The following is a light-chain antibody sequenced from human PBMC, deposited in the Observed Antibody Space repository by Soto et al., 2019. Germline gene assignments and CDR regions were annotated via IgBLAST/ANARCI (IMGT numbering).Light chain of an antibody. CDR2: DAS. V-gene: IGKV3-11*01. J-gene: IGKJ5*01. CDR3: QQYNNWPAIT. CDR1: QSVDKF. Sequence: EVELTQSPAILSLSPGETATLSCRASQSVDKFLAWYQQRPGQPPRLLIFDASTRAPGIPARFSGFGSGTDFTLTISSLQSEDFAIYYCQQYNNWPAITFGQGTRLEIK.